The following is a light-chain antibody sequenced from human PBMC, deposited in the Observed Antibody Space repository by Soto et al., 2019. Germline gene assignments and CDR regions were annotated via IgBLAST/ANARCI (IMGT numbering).Light chain of an antibody. Sequence: IRFTHCKYPLYGSVGDRVTVTCRASQGISNYLAWYQQKPGKAPKLLIYDASTLQSGVPSRFSGSGSGTDFTLTITSLQPEDFATYYCQQLDICPLNFGGVGKVEIK. CDR1: QGISNY. CDR3: QQLDICPLN. CDR2: DAS. V-gene: IGKV1-9*01. J-gene: IGKJ4*01.